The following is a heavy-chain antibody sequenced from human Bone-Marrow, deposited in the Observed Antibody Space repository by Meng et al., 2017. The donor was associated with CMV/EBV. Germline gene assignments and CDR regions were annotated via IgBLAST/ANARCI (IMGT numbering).Heavy chain of an antibody. CDR2: IKQDGSEK. V-gene: IGHV3-7*01. J-gene: IGHJ4*02. D-gene: IGHD3-3*01. Sequence: GELLKISCAASGITFSIYWMSWVRQAPGKGMEWVANIKQDGSEKYYVDSVKGRFTISRDNAKNSLYLQVNSLRAEDTAVYYCASDLVDFWSGYPFDYWGQGPLVTVSS. CDR1: GITFSIYW. CDR3: ASDLVDFWSGYPFDY.